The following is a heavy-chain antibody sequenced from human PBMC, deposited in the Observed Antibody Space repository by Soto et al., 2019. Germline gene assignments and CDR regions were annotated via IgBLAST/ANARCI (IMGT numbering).Heavy chain of an antibody. V-gene: IGHV1-46*01. J-gene: IGHJ1*01. CDR3: ARGVGYTYVLRCFQL. Sequence: ASVKVSCKASGYTFTSYYMNWVRQAPGQGLEWMGIINPSCGSTSYAQKFQGRVTMTRDTSTSTVYMELSSLRSEDTAVYYCARGVGYTYVLRCFQLWGQGTLVTVSS. D-gene: IGHD5-18*01. CDR1: GYTFTSYY. CDR2: INPSCGST.